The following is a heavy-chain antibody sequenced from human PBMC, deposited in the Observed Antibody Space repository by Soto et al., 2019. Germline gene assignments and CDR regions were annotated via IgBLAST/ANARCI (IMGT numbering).Heavy chain of an antibody. CDR2: INHSGST. CDR3: ARGQWLPRGEY. J-gene: IGHJ4*02. V-gene: IGHV4-34*02. D-gene: IGHD6-19*01. CDR1: GGSFSGFF. Sequence: QVQLQQWGAGLLKPSETLSLTCDVHGGSFSGFFWTWIRQPPGKGLEWIGEINHSGSTNYNPSLKSRVTISVDTSENQFSLRLTSVTAADTAVYYCARGQWLPRGEYWGQGTLVTVSS.